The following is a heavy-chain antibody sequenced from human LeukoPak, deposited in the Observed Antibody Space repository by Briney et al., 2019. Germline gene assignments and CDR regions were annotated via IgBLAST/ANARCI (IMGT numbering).Heavy chain of an antibody. J-gene: IGHJ3*02. Sequence: GSLRLSCIASGFTFGDYPMSWFRQAPGKGLEWVSYIRTKAYGETTEYAASVTGRFTISRDDSNSIVYLQMSSLEAEDTAFYYCTGAVRLSGDAFDIWGQGTVVTVSS. D-gene: IGHD3-10*01. CDR1: GFTFGDYP. V-gene: IGHV3-49*03. CDR2: IRTKAYGETT. CDR3: TGAVRLSGDAFDI.